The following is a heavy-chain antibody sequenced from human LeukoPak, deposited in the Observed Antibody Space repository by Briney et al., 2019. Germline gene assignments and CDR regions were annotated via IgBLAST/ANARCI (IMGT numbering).Heavy chain of an antibody. J-gene: IGHJ4*02. CDR1: GGSFSGYY. CDR2: INHSGST. D-gene: IGHD6-13*01. CDR3: VRGLIAAAGTPIDY. V-gene: IGHV4-34*01. Sequence: SETLSLTCAVYGGSFSGYYWSWIRQPPGKGLEWIGEINHSGSTNYNPSLKSRVTISVDTSKNQLSLKLSSVTAADTAVYYCVRGLIAAAGTPIDYWGQGTLVTVSS.